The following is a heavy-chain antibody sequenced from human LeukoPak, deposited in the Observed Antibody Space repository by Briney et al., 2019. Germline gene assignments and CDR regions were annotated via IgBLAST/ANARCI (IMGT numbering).Heavy chain of an antibody. J-gene: IGHJ4*02. CDR2: ISSSSSYI. CDR1: GFTFSSYS. CDR3: AREDKAAPRRFDY. Sequence: GGSLRLSCAASGFTFSSYSMNWVRQAPGKGLEWVSSISSSSSYIYYADSVKGRFTISRDNAKNSLYLQMNSLRAEDTAVYYCAREDKAAPRRFDYWGQGTLVTVS. D-gene: IGHD5-18*01. V-gene: IGHV3-21*01.